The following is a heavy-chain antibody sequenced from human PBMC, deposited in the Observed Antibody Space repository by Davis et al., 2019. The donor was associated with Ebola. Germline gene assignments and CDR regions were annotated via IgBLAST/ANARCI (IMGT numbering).Heavy chain of an antibody. D-gene: IGHD3-10*01. CDR3: ARVLWFGELLYIDAFDI. V-gene: IGHV3-23*01. CDR2: ISGSGGST. CDR1: GFTFSSYA. Sequence: GGSLRLSCAASGFTFSSYAMSWVRQAPGKGLEWVSAISGSGGSTYYADSVKGRFTISRDNSKNSLYLQMNSLRAEDTAVYYCARVLWFGELLYIDAFDIWGQGTMVTVSS. J-gene: IGHJ3*02.